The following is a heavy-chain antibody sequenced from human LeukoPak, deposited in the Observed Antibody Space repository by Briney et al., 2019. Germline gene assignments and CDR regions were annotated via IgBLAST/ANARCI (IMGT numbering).Heavy chain of an antibody. D-gene: IGHD5-24*01. J-gene: IGHJ4*02. CDR2: IYSTGTT. Sequence: PSETLSLTCTVSGTFVSGFYWTWIRQPPGKGLEWIGFIYSTGTTSYNSSLQSRVTISVDTSKNQFSLKLKSVIAADTAIYYCAGRWRGTLDYWGRGTLVGVSS. CDR3: AGRWRGTLDY. CDR1: GTFVSGFY. V-gene: IGHV4-4*09.